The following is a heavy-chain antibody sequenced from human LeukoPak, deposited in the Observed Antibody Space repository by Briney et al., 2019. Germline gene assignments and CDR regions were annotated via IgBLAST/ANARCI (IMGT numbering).Heavy chain of an antibody. CDR3: AKAPMSCTPTSCHWDYYHYYVDV. Sequence: PGGSLRLSCAASAFTFRSYGMHWVRQAPGKGMEWVAFMRYDGTKEYYSDSMKGRVTVSRDNSKNTLFLLVNSLTTEDTAVYYCAKAPMSCTPTSCHWDYYHYYVDVWGRGTTVTVSS. CDR2: MRYDGTKE. CDR1: AFTFRSYG. J-gene: IGHJ6*03. D-gene: IGHD2-2*01. V-gene: IGHV3-30*02.